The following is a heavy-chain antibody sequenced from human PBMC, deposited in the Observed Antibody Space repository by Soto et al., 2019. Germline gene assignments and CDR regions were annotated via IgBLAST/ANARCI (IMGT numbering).Heavy chain of an antibody. CDR3: AKFGYSSSAAPYYFDY. CDR2: ISGSGGST. D-gene: IGHD6-13*01. J-gene: IGHJ4*02. Sequence: GSLRLSCAASGFTFSSYAMSWVRQAPGKGLEWVSAISGSGGSTYYADSVKGRFTISRDNSKNTLYLQMNSLRAEDTAVYYCAKFGYSSSAAPYYFDYWGQGTLVTVSS. CDR1: GFTFSSYA. V-gene: IGHV3-23*01.